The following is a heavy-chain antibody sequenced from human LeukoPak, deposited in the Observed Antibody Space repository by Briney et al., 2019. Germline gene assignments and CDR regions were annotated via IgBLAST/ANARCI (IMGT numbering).Heavy chain of an antibody. D-gene: IGHD2-2*02. J-gene: IGHJ6*02. CDR2: INPSGGST. CDR3: AREGPDTDGMDV. CDR1: GYTFTSYY. V-gene: IGHV1-46*01. Sequence: VASVKVSCKASGYTFTSYYMHWVRQAPGQGLEWMGIINPSGGSTSYAQKFQGRVTMTRNTSTSTVYMELSSLRSEDTAVYYCAREGPDTDGMDVWGQGTTVTVSS.